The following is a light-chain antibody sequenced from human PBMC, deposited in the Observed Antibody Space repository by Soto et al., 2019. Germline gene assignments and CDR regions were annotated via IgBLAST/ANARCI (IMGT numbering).Light chain of an antibody. Sequence: EIFLTQSRSTLSLSPVEIATLSCRASQSVNNYLAWYQQKPGQAPRLLIYDASNRATGIPARFSGSGSGTDFTLTISSLEPEDFAVYYCQQRTNWPLTFGGGTKV. CDR3: QQRTNWPLT. V-gene: IGKV3-11*01. J-gene: IGKJ4*01. CDR1: QSVNNY. CDR2: DAS.